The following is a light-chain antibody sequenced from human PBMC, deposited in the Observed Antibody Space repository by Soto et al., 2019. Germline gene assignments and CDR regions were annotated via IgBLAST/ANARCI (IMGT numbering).Light chain of an antibody. V-gene: IGKV1-5*03. CDR3: QQYSENWT. Sequence: DIQMTQSPSTLSASVGVRVTITCRASQSISSWLAWYQQKPGKAPKPLIYKASTLQSGVTSRFSGSGSGTEFTLAISSVQPDDCATYECQQYSENWTFGQRTKVEIK. CDR2: KAS. J-gene: IGKJ1*01. CDR1: QSISSW.